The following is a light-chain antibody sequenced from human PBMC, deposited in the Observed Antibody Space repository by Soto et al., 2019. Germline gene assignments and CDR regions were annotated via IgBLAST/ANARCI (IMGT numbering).Light chain of an antibody. CDR1: SSNIGGNS. J-gene: IGLJ1*01. Sequence: QSVLTQPPSVSAAPGQKVSISCSGSSSNIGGNSVSWYQQLPGTAPKLVVYDNDRRPSGIPGRFSGSKSGTSATLVITGLQTGDEADYYCGTWDDRLDGNDVFGTGTKVNVL. CDR2: DND. CDR3: GTWDDRLDGNDV. V-gene: IGLV1-51*01.